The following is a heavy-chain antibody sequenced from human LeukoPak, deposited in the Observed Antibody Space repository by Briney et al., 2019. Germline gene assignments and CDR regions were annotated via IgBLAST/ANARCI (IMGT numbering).Heavy chain of an antibody. Sequence: SVKVSCKASGGTFSSYAISWVRQATGQGLEWMGRIIPIFGTANYAQKFQGRVTITTDESTSTAYMELSSLRSEDTAVYYCAREKAYYYDSSGYYHPWGQGTLVTVSS. CDR2: IIPIFGTA. CDR3: AREKAYYYDSSGYYHP. V-gene: IGHV1-69*05. J-gene: IGHJ4*02. CDR1: GGTFSSYA. D-gene: IGHD3-22*01.